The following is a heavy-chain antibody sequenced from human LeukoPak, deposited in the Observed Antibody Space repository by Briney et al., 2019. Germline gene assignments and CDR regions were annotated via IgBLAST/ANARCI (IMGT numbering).Heavy chain of an antibody. D-gene: IGHD1-26*01. V-gene: IGHV1-8*03. CDR1: GYTFFGYY. CDR2: MNPNSGNT. CDR3: ARGKWELQDWFDP. J-gene: IGHJ5*02. Sequence: ASVKVSCKASGYTFFGYYIHWVRQAPGQGLEWMGWMNPNSGNTGYAQKFQGRVTITRNTSISTAYMELSSLRSEDTAVYYCARGKWELQDWFDPWGQGTLVTVSS.